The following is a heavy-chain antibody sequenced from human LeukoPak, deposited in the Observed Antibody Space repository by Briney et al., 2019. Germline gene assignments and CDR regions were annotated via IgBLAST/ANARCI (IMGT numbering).Heavy chain of an antibody. CDR3: ARGAYYHGSGRYFDY. CDR1: GFTFSSYA. J-gene: IGHJ4*02. D-gene: IGHD3-10*01. Sequence: GGSLRLSCAASGFTFSSYAMNWVRQAPGMGLEWVSAISGSGGATYYADSVKGRFTMSRDNSKNTLYLQMNSLRAEDTAVYYCARGAYYHGSGRYFDYWGQGTLVTVSS. V-gene: IGHV3-23*01. CDR2: ISGSGGAT.